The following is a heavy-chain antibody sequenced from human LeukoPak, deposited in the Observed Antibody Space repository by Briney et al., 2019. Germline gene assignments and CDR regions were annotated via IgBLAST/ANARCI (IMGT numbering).Heavy chain of an antibody. V-gene: IGHV4-59*08. D-gene: IGHD4-11*01. CDR3: ASYMTTVTTYIYGMDV. CDR1: GGSISSYY. CDR2: IYYSGST. Sequence: PSENLSLNCTVSGGSISSYYWSWIRQPPGKGLEWIGYIYYSGSTNYNPSLKSRVTISVDTSKNQFSLKLSSVTAADTAVYYCASYMTTVTTYIYGMDVWGQGTTVTVSS. J-gene: IGHJ6*02.